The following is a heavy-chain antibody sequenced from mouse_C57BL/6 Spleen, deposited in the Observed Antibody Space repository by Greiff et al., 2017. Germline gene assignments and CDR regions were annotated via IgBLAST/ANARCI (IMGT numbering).Heavy chain of an antibody. CDR2: ISSGSSTI. V-gene: IGHV5-17*01. J-gene: IGHJ3*01. CDR1: GFTFSDYG. CDR3: ARGSDGYPFAY. D-gene: IGHD2-3*01. Sequence: EVMLVESGGGLVKPGGSLKLSCAASGFTFSDYGMHWVRQAPEKGLEWVAYISSGSSTIYYADTVKGRFTISRDNAKNTLFLQMTSLRSEDTAMYYCARGSDGYPFAYWGQGTLVTVSA.